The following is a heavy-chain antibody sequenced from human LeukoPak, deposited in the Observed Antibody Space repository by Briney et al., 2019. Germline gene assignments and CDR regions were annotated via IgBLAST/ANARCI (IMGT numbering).Heavy chain of an antibody. V-gene: IGHV5-51*01. J-gene: IGHJ4*02. CDR3: ARVPYGDYVGYYFDY. Sequence: GESLKISCKVSGYSFPSYWITWVRQVPGKGLEWMGIIYPGDSDTRYSPSFQGQVTISADKSISTAYLQWSSLKASDTAMYYCARVPYGDYVGYYFDYWGQGTLVTVSS. D-gene: IGHD4-17*01. CDR2: IYPGDSDT. CDR1: GYSFPSYW.